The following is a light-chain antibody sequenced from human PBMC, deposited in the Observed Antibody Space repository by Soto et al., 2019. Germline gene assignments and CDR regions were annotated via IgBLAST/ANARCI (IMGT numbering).Light chain of an antibody. CDR3: SSYTNSSHVV. J-gene: IGLJ2*01. CDR2: EVS. V-gene: IGLV2-14*01. CDR1: SSDVGGYNY. Sequence: QSALTQPASVSGSPGQSITISCTGTSSDVGGYNYVSWYQQHPGKAPKLMIYEVSNRPSGVSNRFSGSKYGNTASLTISGLQAEDEADYYCSSYTNSSHVVFGGETKLTVL.